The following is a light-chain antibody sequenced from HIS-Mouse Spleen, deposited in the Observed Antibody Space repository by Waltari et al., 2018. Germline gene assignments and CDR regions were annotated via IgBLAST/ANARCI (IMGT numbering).Light chain of an antibody. V-gene: IGLV2-23*01. CDR3: CSYAGSSTWV. J-gene: IGLJ3*02. CDR1: SSYVGSYTL. Sequence: QSALTQPASVSGSPGQSTPISCTGTSSYVGSYTLSSWYQQHPGKAPKLMIYEGSKRPSGVSNRFSGSKSGNTASLTISGLQAEDEADYYCCSYAGSSTWVFGGGTKLTVL. CDR2: EGS.